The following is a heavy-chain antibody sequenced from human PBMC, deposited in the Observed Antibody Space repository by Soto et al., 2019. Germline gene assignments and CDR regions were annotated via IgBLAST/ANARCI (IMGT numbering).Heavy chain of an antibody. CDR1: GGTFNRDA. J-gene: IGHJ3*02. CDR3: ARSRATTVALDI. CDR2: IIPVFGTR. V-gene: IGHV1-69*01. D-gene: IGHD1-1*01. Sequence: QVQLVQSGAEVKKPGSSVRVSCKASGGTFNRDALNWVLLAPGQGLEWMGRIIPVFGTRHYAQKFQDRFTITADESTSTAYMELSSLRFDDTAVYYCARSRATTVALDIWGRGTTVTVSS.